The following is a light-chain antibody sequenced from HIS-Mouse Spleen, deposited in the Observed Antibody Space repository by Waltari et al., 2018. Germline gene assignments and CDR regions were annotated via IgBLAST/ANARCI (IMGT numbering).Light chain of an antibody. CDR1: SSDVGGYTS. CDR2: DVS. CDR3: SSYTSSSTEV. J-gene: IGLJ2*01. V-gene: IGLV2-14*03. Sequence: QSALTQPASVSGSPGQSITISCTGTSSDVGGYTSVSWYQQHPGKAPKLMIYDVSNRPSGVSNRFSGSKSGNTASLTISGLQAEDEADYYCSSYTSSSTEVFGGGTKLTVL.